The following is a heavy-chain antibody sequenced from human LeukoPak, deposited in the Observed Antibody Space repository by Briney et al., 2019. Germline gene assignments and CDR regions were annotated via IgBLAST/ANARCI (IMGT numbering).Heavy chain of an antibody. Sequence: GGSLRLSCAASGFTFNNYGMHWVRQAPGKGLEWVAVIWYDGSNKYYADSVKGRFTISRDNSKNTLYLQMNSLRAEDTAVYYCARDQPNYDSSGYYPNIDYWGQGTLVTVSS. CDR2: IWYDGSNK. V-gene: IGHV3-33*01. D-gene: IGHD3-22*01. CDR3: ARDQPNYDSSGYYPNIDY. CDR1: GFTFNNYG. J-gene: IGHJ4*02.